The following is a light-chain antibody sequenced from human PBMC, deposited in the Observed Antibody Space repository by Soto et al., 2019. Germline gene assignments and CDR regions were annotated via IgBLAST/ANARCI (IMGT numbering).Light chain of an antibody. Sequence: QSALTQPASVSGSPGQSITISCTGTSSDVGAYNYVSWYQQHPGKAPKLMIFEVSDRPSGVSNRFSGAKSGNTASRTIAGLQAEDAADYYSSSYTSSNTLVFGGGTQLTVL. CDR1: SSDVGAYNY. J-gene: IGLJ7*01. V-gene: IGLV2-14*01. CDR2: EVS. CDR3: SSYTSSNTLV.